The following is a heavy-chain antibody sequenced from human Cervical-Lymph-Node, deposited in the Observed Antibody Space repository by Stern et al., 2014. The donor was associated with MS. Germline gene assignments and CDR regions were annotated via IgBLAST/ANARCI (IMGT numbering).Heavy chain of an antibody. V-gene: IGHV3-23*04. CDR2: ISGSGRST. CDR3: ARSQSSSSRWFYYYGLDV. D-gene: IGHD6-6*01. J-gene: IGHJ6*02. CDR1: GFTFSSYA. Sequence: EVQLVESGGGSVQQGGSLRLACAASGFTFSSYATSWVRQAPGKGLEWVSGISGSGRSTYYADSVKGRITISRDNSKNTVYVQMNRLRAEDTAVYYCARSQSSSSRWFYYYGLDVWGQGTTVTVSS.